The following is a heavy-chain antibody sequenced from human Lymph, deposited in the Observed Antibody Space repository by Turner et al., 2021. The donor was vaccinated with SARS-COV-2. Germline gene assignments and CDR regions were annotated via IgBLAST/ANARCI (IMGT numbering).Heavy chain of an antibody. CDR3: ARVVGGFGELGYYYYYGMDV. V-gene: IGHV1-69*10. CDR2: IIQILRIA. Sequence: QVQLVQSGAEVKKPGSSVKVSCKASGGTFSSYAISWVRQAPGQGLGWMGGIIQILRIATYAQKFQGRGTITGEKSTSTAYMEVSSLRSEDTAVFYWARVVGGFGELGYYYYYGMDVWGQGTTVTVSS. J-gene: IGHJ6*02. D-gene: IGHD3-10*01. CDR1: GGTFSSYA.